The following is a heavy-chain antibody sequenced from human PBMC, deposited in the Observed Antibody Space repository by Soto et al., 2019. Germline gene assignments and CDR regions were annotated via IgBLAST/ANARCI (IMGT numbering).Heavy chain of an antibody. D-gene: IGHD4-17*01. CDR1: GGSISSSSYF. J-gene: IGHJ4*01. Sequence: PSETLSLTCTVSGGSISSSSYFWGWIRQPPGKGLEWIGSIYYSGGTYYNPSLKSRVTISVDKSKNQLSLKLSSVTAADTAVYTCANHGASVLFFWGGGKLAPFSS. CDR2: IYYSGGT. CDR3: ANHGASVLFF. V-gene: IGHV4-39*07.